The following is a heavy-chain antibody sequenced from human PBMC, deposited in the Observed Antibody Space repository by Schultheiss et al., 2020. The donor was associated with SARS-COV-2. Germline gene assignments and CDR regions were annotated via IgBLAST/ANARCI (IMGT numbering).Heavy chain of an antibody. V-gene: IGHV1-69*06. J-gene: IGHJ4*02. CDR2: IIPIFGTA. CDR3: ARGPPYGSGWSFDY. D-gene: IGHD6-19*01. CDR1: GGTFSSYA. Sequence: SVKVSCKASGGTFSSYAISWVRQAPGQGLEWMGGIIPIFGTANYAQKFQGRVTITADKSTSTAYMELSSLRSDDTAVYYCARGPPYGSGWSFDYWGQGTLVTVSS.